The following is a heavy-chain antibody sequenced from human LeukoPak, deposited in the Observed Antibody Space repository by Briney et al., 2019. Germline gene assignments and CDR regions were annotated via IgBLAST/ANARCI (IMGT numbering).Heavy chain of an antibody. V-gene: IGHV1-2*04. Sequence: ASVKVSCKASGYTFTAYYMHWLRQAPGQGLEWMGWINPNSGGTNYAQNFQGWVTMTRDTSISTAYMELSRLRSGDTAVYYCARDAASGYCSGGSCYSGHFQHWGQGTLVTVSS. CDR1: GYTFTAYY. CDR2: INPNSGGT. J-gene: IGHJ1*01. D-gene: IGHD2-15*01. CDR3: ARDAASGYCSGGSCYSGHFQH.